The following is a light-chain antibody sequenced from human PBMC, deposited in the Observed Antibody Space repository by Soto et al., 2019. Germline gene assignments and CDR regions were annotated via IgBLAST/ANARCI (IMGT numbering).Light chain of an antibody. Sequence: DIQMTQSPSSLSASVGDRVTITCRASQTISMYLNWYQQKPGKAPILLISAASSLESGVTSRFSGSRSGTEFTLHISSLQPEDCATYYCQQSYSTPPLTFGGGTKVEIK. CDR3: QQSYSTPPLT. J-gene: IGKJ4*01. CDR1: QTISMY. CDR2: AAS. V-gene: IGKV1-39*01.